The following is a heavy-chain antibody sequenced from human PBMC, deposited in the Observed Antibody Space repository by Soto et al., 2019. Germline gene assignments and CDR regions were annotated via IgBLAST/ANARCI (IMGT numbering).Heavy chain of an antibody. CDR3: ARQAVPYYDFWRGYWGRDFDY. Sequence: QLQLQESGPGLVKPSETLSLTCTVSGGSISSSSYYWGWIRQPPGKGLEWIGSIYYSGSTYYNPSLKSRVAISVDTSKNQFSLKLSSVTAADTAVYYCARQAVPYYDFWRGYWGRDFDYWGQGTLVTVSS. CDR2: IYYSGST. V-gene: IGHV4-39*01. D-gene: IGHD3-3*01. CDR1: GGSISSSSYY. J-gene: IGHJ4*02.